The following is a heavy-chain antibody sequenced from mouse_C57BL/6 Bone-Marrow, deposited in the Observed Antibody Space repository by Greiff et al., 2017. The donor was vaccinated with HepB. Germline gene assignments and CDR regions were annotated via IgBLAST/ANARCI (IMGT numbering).Heavy chain of an antibody. J-gene: IGHJ1*03. Sequence: EVQLKESGPGLAKPSQTLSLTCSVTGYSITSYYWNWIRKFPGNKLEYMGYISYSGSTYYNPSLKSRISITRDTSKNQYYLQLNSVTTEDTATYYCARYGGYGSSWYFDVWGTGTTVTVSS. CDR2: ISYSGST. V-gene: IGHV3-8*01. CDR1: GYSITSYY. CDR3: ARYGGYGSSWYFDV. D-gene: IGHD1-1*01.